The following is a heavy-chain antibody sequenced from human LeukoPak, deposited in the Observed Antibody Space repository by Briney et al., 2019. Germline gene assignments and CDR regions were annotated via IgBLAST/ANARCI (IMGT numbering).Heavy chain of an antibody. CDR3: ARMRSSGWYFDY. Sequence: ASVTVSFKASGGTFSSYAISWVRQAPGQGLEWMGGIIPIFGTANYAQKFQGRVTITADESTSTAYMELSSLRSEDTAVYYCARMRSSGWYFDYWGQGTLVTVSS. CDR2: IIPIFGTA. J-gene: IGHJ4*02. D-gene: IGHD6-19*01. CDR1: GGTFSSYA. V-gene: IGHV1-69*13.